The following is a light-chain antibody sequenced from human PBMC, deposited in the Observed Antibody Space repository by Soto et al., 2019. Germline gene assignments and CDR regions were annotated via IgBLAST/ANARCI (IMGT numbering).Light chain of an antibody. J-gene: IGLJ3*02. CDR3: CSYAGSSTLV. CDR1: SNDIGSYNL. V-gene: IGLV2-23*01. CDR2: EDT. Sequence: QSALTQPASVSGSPGQSITISCTGTSNDIGSYNLVSWYQHLPGKAPKLMIYEDTKRPSGFSNRFSGSKSGNTASLTISGLQAEDEADFYCCSYAGSSTLVFGGGTKLTVL.